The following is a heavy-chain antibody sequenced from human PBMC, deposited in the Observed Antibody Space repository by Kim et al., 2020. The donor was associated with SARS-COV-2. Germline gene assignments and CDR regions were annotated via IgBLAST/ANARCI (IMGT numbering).Heavy chain of an antibody. D-gene: IGHD6-13*01. V-gene: IGHV1-2*02. CDR3: AIMAAAGPPYYYYYAMDV. CDR1: GYTFTGYY. Sequence: ASVKVSCKASGYTFTGYYMHWVRQAPGQGLERMGWFNPNSGGTNYAQKFQGRVTMTRDTSISTAYMELSRLRSDDTAVYYCAIMAAAGPPYYYYYAMDVWGQGTTVTVSS. CDR2: FNPNSGGT. J-gene: IGHJ6*02.